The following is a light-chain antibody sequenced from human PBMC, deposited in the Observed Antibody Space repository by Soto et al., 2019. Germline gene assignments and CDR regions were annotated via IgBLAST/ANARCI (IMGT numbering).Light chain of an antibody. Sequence: SYELTQPPSVSVAPGKTASLSCGGNNIGSKGVHWYQQKPGQAPVLVIYSDTDLPLVTPERFSGSNSANLATLTISRVEAGDEADCYCQVLDSGSAHVVFGGGTMLTVL. CDR3: QVLDSGSAHVV. J-gene: IGLJ2*01. V-gene: IGLV3-21*04. CDR2: SDT. CDR1: NIGSKG.